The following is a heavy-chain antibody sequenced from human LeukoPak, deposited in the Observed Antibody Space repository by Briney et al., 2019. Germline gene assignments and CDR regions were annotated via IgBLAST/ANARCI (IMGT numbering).Heavy chain of an antibody. Sequence: PGGSLRLSCAASGFTVSSNYMSWVRQAPGKGLEWVSVIYGGGSTYYADSVKGRFTISRDNSKNKLYLQMNSLRAEDTAAYYCARDSLGARHNYCSGGSCYEGGDYWGQGTLVTVSS. D-gene: IGHD2-15*01. V-gene: IGHV3-53*01. CDR2: IYGGGST. CDR1: GFTVSSNY. J-gene: IGHJ4*02. CDR3: ARDSLGARHNYCSGGSCYEGGDY.